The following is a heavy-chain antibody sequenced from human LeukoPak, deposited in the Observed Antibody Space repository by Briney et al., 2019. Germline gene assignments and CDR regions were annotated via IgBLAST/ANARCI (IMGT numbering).Heavy chain of an antibody. D-gene: IGHD6-19*01. CDR3: ARATPIAVAGNFDY. CDR1: GGSISSYY. V-gene: IGHV4-59*08. J-gene: IGHJ4*02. CDR2: IYYSGST. Sequence: SETLSLTCTVSGGSISSYYWSWIRQPPGKGLEWIGYIYYSGSTNYNPSLKSRVTISVDTSKNQFSLKLSSVTAADTAVYYCARATPIAVAGNFDYWGQGTLVTVSS.